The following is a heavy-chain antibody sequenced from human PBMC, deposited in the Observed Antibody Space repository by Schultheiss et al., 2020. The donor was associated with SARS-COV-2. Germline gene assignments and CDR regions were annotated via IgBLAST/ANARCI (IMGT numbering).Heavy chain of an antibody. J-gene: IGHJ5*02. Sequence: SETLSLTCTVSGGSISSYYWSWIRQSPGKGLEWIGYVYYSGNTHYNPSLESRVTISVDTSKNQFSLKLSSVTAADTAVYYCARVSRTSWFDPWGQGTLVTVSS. CDR2: VYYSGNT. D-gene: IGHD1-7*01. CDR3: ARVSRTSWFDP. CDR1: GGSISSYY. V-gene: IGHV4-59*01.